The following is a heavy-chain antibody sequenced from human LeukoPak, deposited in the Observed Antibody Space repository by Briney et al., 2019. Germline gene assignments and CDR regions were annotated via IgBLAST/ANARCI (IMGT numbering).Heavy chain of an antibody. CDR2: ISFSSTTI. CDR3: ARGPHCSSTSCYTGLWRFDP. V-gene: IGHV3-48*01. CDR1: GFTFSTYS. J-gene: IGHJ5*02. Sequence: GGSLRLSCAASGFTFSTYSMNWVRQAPGKGLEWVSYISFSSTTIYYADSVKGRFTISRDNAKNSLYLQMNSLRAEDTAVYYCARGPHCSSTSCYTGLWRFDPWGQGALVTVSS. D-gene: IGHD2-2*02.